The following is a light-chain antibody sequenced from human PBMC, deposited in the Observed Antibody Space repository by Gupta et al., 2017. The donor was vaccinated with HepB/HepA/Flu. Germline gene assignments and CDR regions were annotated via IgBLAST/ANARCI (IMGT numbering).Light chain of an antibody. CDR3: QQLNSYPET. Sequence: DIQLTQSPSFLSASVGDRVTITCRASQGISSYLAWYQQKPGKAPKLLIYAASTLQSGVPSRFSGSGSGTEFTLTISSLQPEDFATYCQQLNSYPETFGQGTKLEIK. CDR2: AAS. J-gene: IGKJ2*01. V-gene: IGKV1-9*01. CDR1: QGISSY.